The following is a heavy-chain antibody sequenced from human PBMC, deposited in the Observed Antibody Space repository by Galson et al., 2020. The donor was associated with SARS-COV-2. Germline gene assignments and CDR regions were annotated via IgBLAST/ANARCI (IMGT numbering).Heavy chain of an antibody. D-gene: IGHD3-9*01. Sequence: AESLRLSCAASGFTISTYTMTWVRQAPGKGLEWVSSITSSRDYSPRSIYYANSVKGRFTVSRDNARNSLYLQMNSLRAEDTAVYYCARARFLAYYDILSGSFPDDCGQGTLVTVSS. V-gene: IGHV3-21*01. CDR3: ARARFLAYYDILSGSFPDD. CDR2: ITSSRDYSPRSI. CDR1: GFTISTYT. J-gene: IGHJ4*02.